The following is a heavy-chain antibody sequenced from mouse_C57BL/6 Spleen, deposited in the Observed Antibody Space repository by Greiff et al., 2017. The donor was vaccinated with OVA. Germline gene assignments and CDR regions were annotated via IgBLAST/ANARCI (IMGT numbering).Heavy chain of an antibody. J-gene: IGHJ3*01. V-gene: IGHV1-64*01. Sequence: QVQLQQPGAELVKPGASVTLSCKASGYTFTSYWMHWVKQRPGQGLEWIGMIHPNSGSTNYNEKFKSKATLTVDKSSSTAYMQLSSLTSEDSAVYYCARSSLTGSAWFAYWGQGTLVTVSA. D-gene: IGHD4-1*01. CDR2: IHPNSGST. CDR3: ARSSLTGSAWFAY. CDR1: GYTFTSYW.